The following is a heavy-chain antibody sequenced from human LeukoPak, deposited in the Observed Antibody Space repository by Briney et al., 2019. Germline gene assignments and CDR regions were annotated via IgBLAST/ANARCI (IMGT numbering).Heavy chain of an antibody. CDR3: ARSFYDILIGYYQYFDY. D-gene: IGHD3-9*01. Sequence: GGSLRLSCAASGFTVSSNFMSWVRQAPEKGLEWVSVMYSDGSTYYADSVKGRFTISRDNSKNTVYLQMNSLRAEDTAVYYCARSFYDILIGYYQYFDYWGQGTLVTVSS. CDR1: GFTVSSNF. V-gene: IGHV3-53*01. CDR2: MYSDGST. J-gene: IGHJ4*02.